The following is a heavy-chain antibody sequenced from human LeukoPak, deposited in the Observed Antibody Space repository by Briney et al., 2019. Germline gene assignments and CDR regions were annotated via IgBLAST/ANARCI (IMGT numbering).Heavy chain of an antibody. CDR1: GYSFTSYG. CDR2: ISGYNGNT. D-gene: IGHD3-10*01. J-gene: IGHJ4*02. CDR3: AIADPSLNYYGSGSSFGY. Sequence: ASVKVSCKASGYSFTSYGISWVRQAPGQGLEWMGWISGYNGNTKYAQKFRGRVTMATDTSTTTAYMDLRSLRSDDTAVYYCAIADPSLNYYGSGSSFGYWGQGTLVTVSS. V-gene: IGHV1-18*01.